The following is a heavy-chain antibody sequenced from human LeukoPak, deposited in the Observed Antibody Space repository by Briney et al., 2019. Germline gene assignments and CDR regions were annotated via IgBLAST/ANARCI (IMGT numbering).Heavy chain of an antibody. V-gene: IGHV4-39*01. CDR2: IYYSGST. CDR3: ASPTLDYGDYLIDY. J-gene: IGHJ4*02. Sequence: SETLSLTCTVSGGSISSSSYYWGWIRQPPGKGLEWIGSIYYSGSTYYNPSLKSRVTISVDTSKNQFSLKLSSVTAADTAVYYCASPTLDYGDYLIDYWGQGTLVTVSS. CDR1: GGSISSSSYY. D-gene: IGHD4-17*01.